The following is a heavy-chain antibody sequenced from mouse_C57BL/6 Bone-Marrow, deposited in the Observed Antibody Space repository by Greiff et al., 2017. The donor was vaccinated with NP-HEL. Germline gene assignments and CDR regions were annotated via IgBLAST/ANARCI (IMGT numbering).Heavy chain of an antibody. CDR2: INPYNGGT. Sequence: DVQLQESGPVLVKPGASVKMSCKASGYTFTDYYMNWVKQSHGKSLEWIGVINPYNGGTSYNQKFKGKATLTVDKSSSTAYMELNSLTSEDSAVYYCARGGSNSYYFDYWGQGTTLTVSS. CDR1: GYTFTDYY. CDR3: ARGGSNSYYFDY. J-gene: IGHJ2*01. V-gene: IGHV1-19*01. D-gene: IGHD2-5*01.